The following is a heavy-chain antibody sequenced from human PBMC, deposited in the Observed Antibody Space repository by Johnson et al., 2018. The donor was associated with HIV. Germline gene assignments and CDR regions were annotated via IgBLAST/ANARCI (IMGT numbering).Heavy chain of an antibody. CDR3: ARDDSSGFDDAFDL. CDR1: GFSISSYW. D-gene: IGHD3-22*01. V-gene: IGHV3-7*05. J-gene: IGHJ3*01. CDR2: IQQTGSAE. Sequence: VQLVESGGGLVQPGGSLRLSCAASGFSISSYWMSWVRQAPGKGLEWLANIQQTGSAEYYGDSVRVRFTISRDNARNSLHLQMGGLRAEDTAMYYCARDDSSGFDDAFDLWGQGTMVSVSS.